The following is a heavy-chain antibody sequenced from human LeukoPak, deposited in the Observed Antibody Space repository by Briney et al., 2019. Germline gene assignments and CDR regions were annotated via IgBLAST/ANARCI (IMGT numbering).Heavy chain of an antibody. J-gene: IGHJ4*02. V-gene: IGHV3-73*01. CDR2: LTSEAYRYAT. CDR3: SVAYGDFVPYY. D-gene: IGHD4-17*01. CDR1: GFTFRDSD. Sequence: PGGSLRLSCAASGFTFRDSDVHWVRQASGKGLEWVGRLTSEAYRYATAYAASVNARFTISRDDSKNTAYLQMIGLKTEDTAVYFCSVAYGDFVPYYWGQGTLVTVSS.